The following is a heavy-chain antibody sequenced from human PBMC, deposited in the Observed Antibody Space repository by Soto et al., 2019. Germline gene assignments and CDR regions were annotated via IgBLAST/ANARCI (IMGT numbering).Heavy chain of an antibody. CDR2: ISAHNGNT. V-gene: IGHV1-18*01. D-gene: IGHD2-8*02. CDR1: GYDFTTYG. Sequence: QVHLVQSGAEVKKPGASVKVSCKGSGYDFTTYGITWVRQAPGQGLEWMAWISAHNGNTDYAQKLQGRVTVTRDTSTSTAYMELRSLRSDDTAMYYCARGRYWDYWGQGALVTVSS. CDR3: ARGRYWDY. J-gene: IGHJ4*02.